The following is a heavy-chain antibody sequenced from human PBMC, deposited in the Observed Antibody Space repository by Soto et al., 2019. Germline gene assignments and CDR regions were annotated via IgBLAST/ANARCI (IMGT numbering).Heavy chain of an antibody. CDR1: GYTFTRDQ. J-gene: IGHJ5*02. D-gene: IGHD3-10*01. Sequence: ASVKVSCKASGYTFTRDQIHWVRQAPGQGLGWMGMIEPSGGKTNYAQKFQGRVTLTSDTSTSTVYMALSSLRSDDTAIYFCGRVMRSLLSITALDTWGQGTLVTVSS. V-gene: IGHV1-46*01. CDR3: GRVMRSLLSITALDT. CDR2: IEPSGGKT.